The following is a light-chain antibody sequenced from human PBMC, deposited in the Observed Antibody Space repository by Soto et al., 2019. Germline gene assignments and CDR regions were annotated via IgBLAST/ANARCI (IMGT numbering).Light chain of an antibody. J-gene: IGLJ1*01. V-gene: IGLV2-14*01. Sequence: QSVLTQPASVSGSPGQSITISCTGTSNVIGAYNYVSWYQQHPGKAPKLMIYDVRNRPSGVSNRFSGSKSGNTASLTISGLHTEDEADYYCSSYVSSSTLVFGTGTKSPS. CDR1: SNVIGAYNY. CDR2: DVR. CDR3: SSYVSSSTLV.